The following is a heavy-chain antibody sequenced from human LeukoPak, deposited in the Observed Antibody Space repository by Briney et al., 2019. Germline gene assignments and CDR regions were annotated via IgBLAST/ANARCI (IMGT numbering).Heavy chain of an antibody. Sequence: GGSLRLSCAASGFTFSSYAMHWVRQAPGKGLEWVAVISYDGSNKYYADSVKGRFTISRDNSKNTLYLQMNSLRAEDTAVYYCARGDSSSWYSPFHYWGQGTLVTVSS. CDR2: ISYDGSNK. D-gene: IGHD6-13*01. V-gene: IGHV3-30*04. CDR1: GFTFSSYA. J-gene: IGHJ4*02. CDR3: ARGDSSSWYSPFHY.